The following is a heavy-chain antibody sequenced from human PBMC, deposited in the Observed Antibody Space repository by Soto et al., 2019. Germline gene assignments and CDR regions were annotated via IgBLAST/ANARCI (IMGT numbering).Heavy chain of an antibody. CDR3: AADRGYYDSSGYYYGYFDL. CDR1: GFTFTSSA. J-gene: IGHJ2*01. CDR2: IVVGSGNT. D-gene: IGHD3-22*01. Sequence: SVKVSCKASGFTFTSSAVQWVRQARGQRLEWIGWIVVGSGNTNYAQKLQERVTITRDMSTSTAYMELSSLRSEDTAVYYCAADRGYYDSSGYYYGYFDLWGRGTLVTVSS. V-gene: IGHV1-58*01.